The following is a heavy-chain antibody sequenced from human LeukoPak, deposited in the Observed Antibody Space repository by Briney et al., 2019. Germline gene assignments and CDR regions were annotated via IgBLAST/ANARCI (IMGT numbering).Heavy chain of an antibody. J-gene: IGHJ5*02. CDR3: ATDQVLGKYYYDSSGYRRHYT. CDR2: FDPEDGET. V-gene: IGHV1-24*01. D-gene: IGHD3-22*01. Sequence: ASVKVSCKVSGYTLTELSMHWVRQAPGKGLEWMGGFDPEDGETIYAQKFQGRVTMTEDTSTDIAYMELSSLRSEDTAVYYCATDQVLGKYYYDSSGYRRHYTWGQGTLVTVSS. CDR1: GYTLTELS.